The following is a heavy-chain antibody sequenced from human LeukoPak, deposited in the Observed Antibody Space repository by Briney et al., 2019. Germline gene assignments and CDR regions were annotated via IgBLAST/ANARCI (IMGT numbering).Heavy chain of an antibody. CDR3: VKDWHILTGRNCFDP. CDR2: VTSYNGDT. J-gene: IGHJ5*02. V-gene: IGHV1-18*04. D-gene: IGHD3-9*01. Sequence: GASVKVSCKASGYTFTSYYMHWVRQAPGQGLEWMGWVTSYNGDTNYAQKFQDRVTMTTDESTSTAYMELRSLRFDDTAIYYCVKDWHILTGRNCFDPWGQGTLVTVSS. CDR1: GYTFTSYY.